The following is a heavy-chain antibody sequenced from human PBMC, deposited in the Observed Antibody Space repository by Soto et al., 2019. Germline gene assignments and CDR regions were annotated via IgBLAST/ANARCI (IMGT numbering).Heavy chain of an antibody. V-gene: IGHV3-33*01. CDR3: VRGDNWNDEASDD. CDR2: IWSDGNNR. D-gene: IGHD1-1*01. Sequence: QVQLVESGGGVVQPGRSLRLSCAASGFMFSNHGMHWVRQAPGKGLEWVAVIWSDGNNRYYADSVKGRFTISRDNSKNTLYLQMNSLRAEDTAVYYCVRGDNWNDEASDDWGQGPLVTVSS. J-gene: IGHJ4*02. CDR1: GFMFSNHG.